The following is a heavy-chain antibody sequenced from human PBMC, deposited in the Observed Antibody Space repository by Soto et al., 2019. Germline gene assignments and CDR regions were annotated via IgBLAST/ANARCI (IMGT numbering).Heavy chain of an antibody. CDR2: ISYDGSNK. Sequence: GGSLRLSCAASGFTFSSYAMHWVRQAPGKGLEWVAVISYDGSNKYYADSVKGRFTISRDNSKNTLYLQMNSLRAEDTAVYYCARVPDRILWWYYFDYWGQGTLVTVSS. V-gene: IGHV3-30-3*01. D-gene: IGHD2-15*01. CDR3: ARVPDRILWWYYFDY. J-gene: IGHJ4*02. CDR1: GFTFSSYA.